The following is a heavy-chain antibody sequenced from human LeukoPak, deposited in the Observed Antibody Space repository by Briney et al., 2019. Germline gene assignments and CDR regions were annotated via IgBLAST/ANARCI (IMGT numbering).Heavy chain of an antibody. Sequence: HSGGSLRLSCAGSGFTFSNYGIHWVRQAPGKGLEWVANIRQDGGEKYYVDSVKGRFTISRDNAKNSLYLQMNSLRVEDTAVYYCAHGGPGNFDYWGQGTLVTVSS. CDR1: GFTFSNYG. CDR2: IRQDGGEK. V-gene: IGHV3-7*01. CDR3: AHGGPGNFDY. D-gene: IGHD3-10*01. J-gene: IGHJ4*02.